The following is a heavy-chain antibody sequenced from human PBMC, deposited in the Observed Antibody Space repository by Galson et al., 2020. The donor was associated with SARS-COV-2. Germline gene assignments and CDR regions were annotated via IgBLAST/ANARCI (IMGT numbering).Heavy chain of an antibody. V-gene: IGHV4-31*03. CDR3: ARDRRIFRRDRIYYYGVNV. J-gene: IGHJ6*02. Sequence: ASETLSLTCIVSGDSIRSGGDRWAWIRQHPGKGLEWIGDIHYAGSTSYNPSLKSRVVISVDTSKSQFSLMMSSMTAADTAVYYCARDRRIFRRDRIYYYGVNVWGQGTTVTVSS. D-gene: IGHD3-10*01. CDR2: IHYAGST. CDR1: GDSIRSGGDR.